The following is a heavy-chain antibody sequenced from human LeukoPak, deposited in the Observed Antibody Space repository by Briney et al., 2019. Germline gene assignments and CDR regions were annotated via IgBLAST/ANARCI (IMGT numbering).Heavy chain of an antibody. V-gene: IGHV3-23*01. D-gene: IGHD2-2*01. Sequence: GGSLRLSCAASGFTFSSNAMAWVRQAPGKGLKWVSAIGGSVDYTFYAESVKGRFTTSRDNSKNTLYLQMNSLRAEDTAVYYCAREGVVVVPAAFGAFDIWGQGTMVTVSS. CDR2: IGGSVDYT. CDR1: GFTFSSNA. J-gene: IGHJ3*02. CDR3: AREGVVVVPAAFGAFDI.